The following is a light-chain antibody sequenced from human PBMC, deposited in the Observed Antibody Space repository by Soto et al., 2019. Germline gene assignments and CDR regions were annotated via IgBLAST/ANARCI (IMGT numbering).Light chain of an antibody. CDR1: SSNIGNNY. CDR3: GTWDSSLSAVV. CDR2: ENN. V-gene: IGLV1-51*02. Sequence: QPVLTQPPSVSAAPGQKVTISCSGSSSNIGNNYVSWYQQLPGTAPKLLIYENNKRPSGIPDRFSGSKSGTSATLGITGLQTGDEADYYCGTWDSSLSAVVFGTGTKVTVL. J-gene: IGLJ1*01.